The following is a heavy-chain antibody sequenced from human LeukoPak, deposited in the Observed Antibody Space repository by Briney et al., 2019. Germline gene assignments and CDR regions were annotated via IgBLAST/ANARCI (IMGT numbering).Heavy chain of an antibody. V-gene: IGHV3-23*01. J-gene: IGHJ4*02. CDR3: ARDGLDYVS. CDR2: ITGGAADST. CDR1: GFTFSSYW. D-gene: IGHD3-16*01. Sequence: GGSLRLSCAASGFTFSSYWMSWARQTPGKGLEWVSAITGGAADSTYYADSVKGRFTISRDNAKNTLYLQMNSLRAEDTAVYYCARDGLDYVSWGQGTLVTVSS.